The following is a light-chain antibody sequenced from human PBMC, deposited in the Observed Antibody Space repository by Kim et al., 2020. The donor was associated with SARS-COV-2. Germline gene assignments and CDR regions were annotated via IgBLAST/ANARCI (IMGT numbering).Light chain of an antibody. CDR1: STDIRSYKY. J-gene: IGLJ2*01. V-gene: IGLV2-14*01. CDR3: SSYTSSSTLEV. CDR2: EVS. Sequence: QSALTQPASVSGSPGQSITISCTGASTDIRSYKYVSWYQHHPGKAPRLMIYEVSNRPSGVSNRFSGSRSGDTASLTISGLQAEDEADYYCSSYTSSSTLEVFGGGTKLTV.